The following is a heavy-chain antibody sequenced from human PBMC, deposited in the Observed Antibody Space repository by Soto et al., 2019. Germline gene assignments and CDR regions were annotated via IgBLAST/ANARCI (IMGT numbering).Heavy chain of an antibody. V-gene: IGHV3-49*04. Sequence: SLRLSCTASGFTFGDYAMSWVRQAPGKGLEWVGFIRSKAYGGTTEYAASVKGRFTISRDDSKSIAYLQMNSLKTEDTAVYYCTRATPPIVGATVYGDYWGQGTLVTVSS. CDR2: IRSKAYGGTT. CDR1: GFTFGDYA. J-gene: IGHJ4*02. CDR3: TRATPPIVGATVYGDY. D-gene: IGHD1-26*01.